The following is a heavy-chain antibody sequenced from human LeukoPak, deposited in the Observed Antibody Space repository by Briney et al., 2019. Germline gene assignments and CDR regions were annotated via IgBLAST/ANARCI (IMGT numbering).Heavy chain of an antibody. CDR1: GYTLTELS. J-gene: IGHJ3*02. V-gene: IGHV1-24*01. D-gene: IGHD1-26*01. Sequence: ASVKVSCKVPGYTLTELSMHWVRQAPGKGLEWMGGFDPEDGETIYAQKFQGRVTMTEDTSTDTAYMELSSLRSEDTAVYYCATDRGLVVGATEAFDIWGQGTMVTVSS. CDR3: ATDRGLVVGATEAFDI. CDR2: FDPEDGET.